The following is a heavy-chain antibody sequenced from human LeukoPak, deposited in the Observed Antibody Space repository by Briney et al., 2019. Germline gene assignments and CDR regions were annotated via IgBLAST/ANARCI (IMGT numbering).Heavy chain of an antibody. CDR2: INPSGGST. J-gene: IGHJ3*02. Sequence: ASVKVSCKASGYTFTSYYMHWVRQAPGQGLEWMGIINPSGGSTSYAQKFQGRVTMTRDMSTSTVHMELSSLRSEDTAVYYCARVGKWLVGAFDIWGQGTMVTVSS. CDR3: ARVGKWLVGAFDI. V-gene: IGHV1-46*01. D-gene: IGHD6-19*01. CDR1: GYTFTSYY.